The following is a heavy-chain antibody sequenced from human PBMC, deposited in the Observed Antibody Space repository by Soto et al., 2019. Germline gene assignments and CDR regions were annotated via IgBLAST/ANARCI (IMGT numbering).Heavy chain of an antibody. Sequence: QITLKESGPTLVRPTQTLTLTCTVSGFSLDTWGVGVGWIRQPPGKAPEWLALIYWDDDKRYSPSLKNRLTITKDTSKNQVVLTVTNMDTVDTVTYYCARALGSWGSYYFDHWGQGTRVTVSS. CDR3: ARALGSWGSYYFDH. D-gene: IGHD3-16*01. V-gene: IGHV2-5*02. CDR2: IYWDDDK. CDR1: GFSLDTWGVG. J-gene: IGHJ4*02.